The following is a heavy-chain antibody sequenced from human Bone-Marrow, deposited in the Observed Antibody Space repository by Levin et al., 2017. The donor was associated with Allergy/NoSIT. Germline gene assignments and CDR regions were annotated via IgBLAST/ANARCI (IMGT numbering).Heavy chain of an antibody. D-gene: IGHD5-24*01. V-gene: IGHV3-9*01. CDR3: AKDMSGDGSNFDY. Sequence: SLKISCAASGFNIDDYAMHWVRQVPGKGLEWVSGITWNRGNKDYADSVNGRFTISRDNAKNSLYLQMNSMRIEDTAFYYCAKDMSGDGSNFDYWGQGTLVTVSS. CDR2: ITWNRGNK. CDR1: GFNIDDYA. J-gene: IGHJ4*02.